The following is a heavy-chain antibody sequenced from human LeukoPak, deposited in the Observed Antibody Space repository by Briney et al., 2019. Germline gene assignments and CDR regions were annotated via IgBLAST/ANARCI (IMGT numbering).Heavy chain of an antibody. V-gene: IGHV4-39*01. CDR3: ARLLGDAFDI. J-gene: IGHJ3*02. CDR1: GGSISSSSYY. Sequence: SETLSLXCTVSGGSISSSSYYWGWIRQPPGKGQEWIGSIYYSGSTYYNPSLKSRVTISVDTSKNQFSLKLSSVTAADTAVYYCARLLGDAFDIWGQGTMVTVSS. CDR2: IYYSGST. D-gene: IGHD2-15*01.